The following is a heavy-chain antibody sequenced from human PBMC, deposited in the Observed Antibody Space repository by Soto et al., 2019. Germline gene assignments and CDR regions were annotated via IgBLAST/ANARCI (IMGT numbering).Heavy chain of an antibody. Sequence: DSVKVAFKTSGYNFSNYGITWVRQAPGQPLEWLGWISLYSDGTNYAQKFQGRVSMTTDTSTTTAYMELRSLRSDDTAVYYCARVVPGAEAWFGPWGQGTLVTVYS. CDR3: ARVVPGAEAWFGP. CDR2: ISLYSDGT. J-gene: IGHJ5*02. D-gene: IGHD2-2*01. CDR1: GYNFSNYG. V-gene: IGHV1-18*01.